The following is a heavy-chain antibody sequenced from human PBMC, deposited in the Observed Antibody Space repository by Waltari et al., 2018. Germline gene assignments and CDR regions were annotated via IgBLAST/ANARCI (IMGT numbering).Heavy chain of an antibody. J-gene: IGHJ3*02. D-gene: IGHD6-6*01. Sequence: QVQLQQWGAGLLKPSETLSLTCAVYGGSFSGYYWSWIRQPPGKGLEWIGEINHSGRTNYNPSLKSRVTISVDTSKNQFSLKLSSVPAADTAVYYCARVGAARHDAFDIWGQGTMVTVSS. CDR1: GGSFSGYY. CDR2: INHSGRT. V-gene: IGHV4-34*01. CDR3: ARVGAARHDAFDI.